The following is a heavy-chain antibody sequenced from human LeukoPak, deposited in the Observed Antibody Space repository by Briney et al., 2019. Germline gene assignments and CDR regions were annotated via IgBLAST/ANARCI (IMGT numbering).Heavy chain of an antibody. V-gene: IGHV3-66*01. Sequence: GGSLRLSCAASGFTVSSNYMSWVRQAPGKGLEWVSVIYSGGSTYYADSVKGRFTISRDNSKNTLYLQMNSLRAEDRAVYYCAKYPSGGTLRIAFDIWGQGTMVTVSS. CDR1: GFTVSSNY. CDR2: IYSGGST. CDR3: AKYPSGGTLRIAFDI. D-gene: IGHD2-15*01. J-gene: IGHJ3*02.